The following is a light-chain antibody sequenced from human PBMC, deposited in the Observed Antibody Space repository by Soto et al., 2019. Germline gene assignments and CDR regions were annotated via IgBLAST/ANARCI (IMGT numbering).Light chain of an antibody. V-gene: IGLV1-44*01. CDR1: SSNIGTNA. CDR2: NNN. J-gene: IGLJ1*01. Sequence: QSVLTQPPSASGTPGQRVTISCSGGSSNIGTNAVNWYQQLPGTAPKLLIYNNNQRPSGVPDRFSGSKSGTSASLAISGLQSEDEADYYFAAWDDSLNGYVFGTGTKVTVL. CDR3: AAWDDSLNGYV.